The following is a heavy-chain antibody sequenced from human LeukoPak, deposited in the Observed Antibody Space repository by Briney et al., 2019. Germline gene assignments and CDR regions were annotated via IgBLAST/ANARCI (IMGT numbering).Heavy chain of an antibody. Sequence: GGSLRLSCAASGFXFSSYWMSWVRQAPGKGLEWVANIKQDGSEKYYVDSVKGRFTISRDNAKNSLYLQMNSLRAEDTAVYYCARDYGMDVWGQGTTVTVSS. J-gene: IGHJ6*02. CDR1: GFXFSSYW. CDR2: IKQDGSEK. CDR3: ARDYGMDV. V-gene: IGHV3-7*04.